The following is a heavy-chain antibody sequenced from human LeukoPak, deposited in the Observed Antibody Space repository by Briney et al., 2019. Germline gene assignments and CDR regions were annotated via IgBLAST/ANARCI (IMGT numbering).Heavy chain of an antibody. V-gene: IGHV4-59*01. Sequence: PSETLSLTCTVSGGSISSYYWSWLRQPPGKGLEWIGYIYYSGSTNYNPSLKSRVTISVDTSKNQFSLKLSSVTAADTAVYYCARGWGNWYFDLWGRGTLVTVSP. CDR2: IYYSGST. CDR1: GGSISSYY. D-gene: IGHD6-19*01. J-gene: IGHJ2*01. CDR3: ARGWGNWYFDL.